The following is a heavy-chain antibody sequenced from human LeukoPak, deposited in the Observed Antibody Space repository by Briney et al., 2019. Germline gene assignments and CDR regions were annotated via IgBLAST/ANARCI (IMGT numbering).Heavy chain of an antibody. Sequence: PSETLSLTCTVSGGSISSYYWNWIRQPAGKGLEWIGRIYTSGSTYYNSDSSLKSRITISLDSPNNQFSLTLRSVTAADTAVYYCARRAMSRGVTHHYFDYWGQGTLVTVSS. D-gene: IGHD3-10*01. V-gene: IGHV4-4*07. CDR3: ARRAMSRGVTHHYFDY. CDR1: GGSISSYY. CDR2: IYTSGSTYY. J-gene: IGHJ4*02.